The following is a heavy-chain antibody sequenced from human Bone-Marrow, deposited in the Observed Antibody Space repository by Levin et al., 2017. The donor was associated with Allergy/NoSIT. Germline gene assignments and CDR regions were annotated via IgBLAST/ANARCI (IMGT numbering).Heavy chain of an antibody. CDR3: ARDYYGSGSDGWFDP. CDR1: GFTFSDYY. J-gene: IGHJ5*02. CDR2: ISSSSTSSYT. V-gene: IGHV3-11*05. Sequence: AGGSLRLSCAASGFTFSDYYMSWIRQAPGKGLEWVSYISSSSTSSYTKYADSVKGRFSISRDNAENSLYLEMNSLRVEDTAVYYCARDYYGSGSDGWFDPWGQGTLVTVSS. D-gene: IGHD3-10*01.